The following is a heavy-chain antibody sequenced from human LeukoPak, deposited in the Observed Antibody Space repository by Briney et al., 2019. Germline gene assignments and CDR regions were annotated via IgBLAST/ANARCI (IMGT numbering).Heavy chain of an antibody. D-gene: IGHD3-10*01. J-gene: IGHJ4*02. V-gene: IGHV1-69*04. Sequence: SVKVSCKSSGGTCSSYAISWLRQAPGQGLEWMGRIIPILGIANYAQKFQGRVTITADKSTSTAYMELSSLRSEDTAVYYCARDHPGDYWGQGTLVTVSS. CDR2: IIPILGIA. CDR3: ARDHPGDY. CDR1: GGTCSSYA.